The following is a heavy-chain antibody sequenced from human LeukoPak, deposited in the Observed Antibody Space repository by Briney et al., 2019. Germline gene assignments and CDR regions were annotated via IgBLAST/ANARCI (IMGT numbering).Heavy chain of an antibody. J-gene: IGHJ4*02. CDR3: ARESGTTNSFDY. D-gene: IGHD1-1*01. Sequence: PGGSLRLSCAASGFTFSTSTMHWVRQAPGKGLEWVAVISYDGSNKYSADSVKGRFTISRDNSKNTVYLQMNSLRAEDTAVYYCARESGTTNSFDYWGQGTLVTVSS. V-gene: IGHV3-30*04. CDR1: GFTFSTST. CDR2: ISYDGSNK.